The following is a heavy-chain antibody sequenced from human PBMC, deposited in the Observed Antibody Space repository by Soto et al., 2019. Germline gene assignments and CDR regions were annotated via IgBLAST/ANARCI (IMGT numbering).Heavy chain of an antibody. D-gene: IGHD2-2*01. Sequence: QITLKESGPTLVKPTQTLTLTCTFSGFSLSTTVEGVGWIRQPPGKALEWLALIYWDDDERYSPSLKSRLTITKDTSKNQVVLTMTNVDPVDTATYYCAHGSCSSADCYPNPYLDYWGQGILVTVSS. CDR2: IYWDDDE. CDR3: AHGSCSSADCYPNPYLDY. J-gene: IGHJ4*02. V-gene: IGHV2-5*02. CDR1: GFSLSTTVEG.